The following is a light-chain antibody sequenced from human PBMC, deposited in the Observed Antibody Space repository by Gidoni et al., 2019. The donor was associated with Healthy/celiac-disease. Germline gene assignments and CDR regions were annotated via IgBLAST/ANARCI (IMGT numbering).Light chain of an antibody. J-gene: IGKJ4*01. CDR1: QSVSSN. CDR3: QQYNNWTPALT. CDR2: GAS. Sequence: IVMTHSPATLSVSPGERATLSCRASQSVSSNLAWYQQKPGQAPRLLIYGASTRATVIPARFSGSGSGTEFTLTISSLQSEDFAVYYCQQYNNWTPALTFGGGTKVEIK. V-gene: IGKV3-15*01.